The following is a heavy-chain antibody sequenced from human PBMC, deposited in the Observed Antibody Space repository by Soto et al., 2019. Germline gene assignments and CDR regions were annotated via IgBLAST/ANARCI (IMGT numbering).Heavy chain of an antibody. V-gene: IGHV1-24*01. Sequence: ASVKVSCKVSGYTLTELSMHWVRQAPGKGLEWMGGFDPEDGETIYAQKFQGRVTMTEDTSTDTAYMELSSLRSEDTAVYYCATSRTWLQAFDAFDIWGQGTMVTVSS. CDR1: GYTLTELS. CDR3: ATSRTWLQAFDAFDI. J-gene: IGHJ3*02. CDR2: FDPEDGET. D-gene: IGHD5-12*01.